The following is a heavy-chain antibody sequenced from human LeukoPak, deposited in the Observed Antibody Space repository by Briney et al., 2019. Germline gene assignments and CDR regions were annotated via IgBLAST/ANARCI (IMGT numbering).Heavy chain of an antibody. CDR1: GFTSSSYG. D-gene: IGHD6-19*01. Sequence: QSGRSLRLSCAASGFTSSSYGMHWVRQAPGKGLEWVAVISYDGSNKYYADSVKGRFTVSRDNSKNTLYLQMNSLRAEDTAVYYCAKDGPIAVAGTSYYGMDVWGQGTTVTVSS. V-gene: IGHV3-30*18. CDR3: AKDGPIAVAGTSYYGMDV. CDR2: ISYDGSNK. J-gene: IGHJ6*02.